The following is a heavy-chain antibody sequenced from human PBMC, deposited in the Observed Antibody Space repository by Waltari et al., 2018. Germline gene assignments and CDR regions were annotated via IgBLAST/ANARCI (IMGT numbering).Heavy chain of an antibody. Sequence: QVQLQQWGAGLLKPSETLALTCAVYVWSFSGYYWRWIRQPPVKGLEWIGEINHSGSTNYNPSLKSRVTISVDTSKNQFSLKLSSVTAADTAVYYCARRAVIVVVPAARGNWFDPWGQGTLVTVSS. CDR1: VWSFSGYY. V-gene: IGHV4-34*01. D-gene: IGHD2-2*01. CDR3: ARRAVIVVVPAARGNWFDP. J-gene: IGHJ5*02. CDR2: INHSGST.